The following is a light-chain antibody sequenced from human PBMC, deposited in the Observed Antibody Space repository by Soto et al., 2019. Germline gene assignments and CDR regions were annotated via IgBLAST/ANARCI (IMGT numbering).Light chain of an antibody. V-gene: IGKV1-5*01. CDR2: DAS. CDR3: QQYGSSGT. Sequence: DIQMTQSPSTLSASVGDRVTITCRASQSISGWLAWYQQRPGKAPKLLIYDASSLQSGVPSRFSGSGSGTDFTLTISRLEPEDFAVYYCQQYGSSGTFGQGTKVDIK. CDR1: QSISGW. J-gene: IGKJ1*01.